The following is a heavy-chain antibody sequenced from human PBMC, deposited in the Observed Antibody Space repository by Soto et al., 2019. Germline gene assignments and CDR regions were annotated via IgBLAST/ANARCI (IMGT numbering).Heavy chain of an antibody. V-gene: IGHV3-33*01. CDR3: AREAKYYDFWSGYWGNWYFDL. Sequence: QVQLVESGGGVVQPGRSLRLSFAAYGFTFSSYGMHWVRQAPGKGREWGAVVGYDGSNKYYADSVKGRFTISRDNSKNTLYLQMNSLRAEDTAVYYCAREAKYYDFWSGYWGNWYFDLWGRGTLVTVSS. CDR1: GFTFSSYG. J-gene: IGHJ2*01. CDR2: VGYDGSNK. D-gene: IGHD3-3*01.